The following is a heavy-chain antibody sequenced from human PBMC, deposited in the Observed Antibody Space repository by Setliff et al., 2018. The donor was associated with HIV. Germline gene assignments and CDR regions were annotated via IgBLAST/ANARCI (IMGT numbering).Heavy chain of an antibody. D-gene: IGHD3-16*01. V-gene: IGHV4-38-2*02. Sequence: SETLSLTCSVSGYSINTAYYWGWIRQSPGKGLEWIGGFHHSGSTHYNPSLKSRVTLSIDTSKNQFSLKLTSATAADTAVYYCARGSKGGFFDYWGQGTLVTVSS. J-gene: IGHJ4*02. CDR2: FHHSGST. CDR1: GYSINTAYY. CDR3: ARGSKGGFFDY.